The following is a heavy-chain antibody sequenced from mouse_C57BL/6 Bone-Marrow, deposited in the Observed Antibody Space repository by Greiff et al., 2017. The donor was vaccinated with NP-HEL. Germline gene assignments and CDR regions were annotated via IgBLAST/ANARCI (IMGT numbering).Heavy chain of an antibody. CDR3: TIPAYYYGSRNYAMDY. D-gene: IGHD1-1*01. CDR1: GYTFTSYW. CDR2: IYPGNSDT. Sequence: EVQLQQSGTVLARPGASVKMSCKTSGYTFTSYWMHWVKQRPGQGLEWIGAIYPGNSDTSYNQKFKGKAKLTAVTSASTAYMELSSLTNEDSAVYYCTIPAYYYGSRNYAMDYWGQGTSVTVSS. J-gene: IGHJ4*01. V-gene: IGHV1-5*01.